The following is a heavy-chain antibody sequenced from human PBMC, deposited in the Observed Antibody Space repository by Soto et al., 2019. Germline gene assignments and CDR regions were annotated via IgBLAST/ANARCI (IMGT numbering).Heavy chain of an antibody. CDR2: ISDDGSSK. CDR1: GFTFSSYA. J-gene: IGHJ6*02. Sequence: GGSLRLSCAVSGFTFSSYAMHWVRQAPGKGLEWVAVISDDGSSKYYTDPMKGRFTISRDNSKNMLYLQMTSLRAEDTAVYYCAKDGPGGGVIIADYYYGLDVWGQGTKVTVSS. V-gene: IGHV3-30-3*02. CDR3: AKDGPGGGVIIADYYYGLDV. D-gene: IGHD3-3*01.